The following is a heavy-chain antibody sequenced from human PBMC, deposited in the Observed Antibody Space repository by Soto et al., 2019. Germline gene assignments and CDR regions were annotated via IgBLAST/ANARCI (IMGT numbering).Heavy chain of an antibody. J-gene: IGHJ4*02. CDR2: IYSDGGT. D-gene: IGHD4-17*01. Sequence: SWVRQAPGKGLQWVSLIYSDGGTDYAESVKGRFTISRDNSKNTLYLQMNSLKAEDTAIYYCATRMTTAPYWGQGTLVTVSS. CDR3: ATRMTTAPY. V-gene: IGHV3-66*01.